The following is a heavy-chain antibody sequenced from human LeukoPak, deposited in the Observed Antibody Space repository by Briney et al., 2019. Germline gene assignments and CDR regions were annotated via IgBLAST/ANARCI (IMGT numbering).Heavy chain of an antibody. Sequence: GGSLRLSCAASAFTFSSYAMTWVRQAPGKGLEWVASIKQDGSEKYYVDSVKGRFTISRDNAKNSLYLQMNSLRAEDTALYYCARAPGEGWFDPWGQGTLVTVSS. CDR3: ARAPGEGWFDP. CDR1: AFTFSSYA. CDR2: IKQDGSEK. J-gene: IGHJ5*02. V-gene: IGHV3-7*01. D-gene: IGHD4-17*01.